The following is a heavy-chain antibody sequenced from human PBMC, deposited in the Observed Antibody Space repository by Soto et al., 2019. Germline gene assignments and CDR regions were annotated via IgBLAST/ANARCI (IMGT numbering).Heavy chain of an antibody. D-gene: IGHD3-22*01. CDR3: ARGRHRGYYDSSGYQYYYYGMDV. CDR2: MNPNSGNT. V-gene: IGHV1-8*01. CDR1: GYTFTSYD. J-gene: IGHJ6*02. Sequence: ASVKVSCKASGYTFTSYDINWVRQATGQGLEWMGWMNPNSGNTGYAQKFQGRVTMTRNTSISTAYMELSSLRSEDTAVYYCARGRHRGYYDSSGYQYYYYGMDVWGQGTTVTAP.